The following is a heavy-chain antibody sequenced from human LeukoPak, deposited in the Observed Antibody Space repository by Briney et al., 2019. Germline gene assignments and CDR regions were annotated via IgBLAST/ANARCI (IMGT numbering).Heavy chain of an antibody. Sequence: SSETLSLTCTVSGGSISSGGYYWSWIRQHPGKGLEWIGYIYYSGSTYYNPSPKSRVTISVDTSKNQFSLKLSSVTAADTAVYYCARGYYGSGSLDYWGQGTLVTVSS. V-gene: IGHV4-31*03. D-gene: IGHD3-10*01. CDR3: ARGYYGSGSLDY. CDR2: IYYSGST. CDR1: GGSISSGGYY. J-gene: IGHJ4*02.